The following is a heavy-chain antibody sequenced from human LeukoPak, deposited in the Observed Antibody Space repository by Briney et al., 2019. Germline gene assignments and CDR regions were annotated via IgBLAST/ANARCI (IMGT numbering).Heavy chain of an antibody. V-gene: IGHV4-61*02. J-gene: IGHJ5*02. Sequence: PSETLSLTCSVSGDSISHGTYYWSWIRQPAGQGLEWIGRIYTTGVTNYNPSLKTRVTISVDPSLNQFSLNLTSVTAADTAMYYCAREFLASRRNWVDPWGQGTLVTVSS. CDR1: GDSISHGTYY. CDR3: AREFLASRRNWVDP. D-gene: IGHD6-6*01. CDR2: IYTTGVT.